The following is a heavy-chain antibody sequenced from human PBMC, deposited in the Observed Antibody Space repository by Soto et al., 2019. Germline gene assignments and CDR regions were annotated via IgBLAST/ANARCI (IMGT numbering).Heavy chain of an antibody. CDR3: AKDPSQAANAAWFDP. CDR1: GFTFDDYA. Sequence: GGSLRLSCAASGFTFDDYAMHWVRQAPGKGLEWVSGISWNSGSIGYADSVKGRFTISRDNAKNSLYLQMNSLRAEDTALYYCAKDPSQAANAAWFDPWGQGTLVTVSS. J-gene: IGHJ5*02. CDR2: ISWNSGSI. V-gene: IGHV3-9*01. D-gene: IGHD2-15*01.